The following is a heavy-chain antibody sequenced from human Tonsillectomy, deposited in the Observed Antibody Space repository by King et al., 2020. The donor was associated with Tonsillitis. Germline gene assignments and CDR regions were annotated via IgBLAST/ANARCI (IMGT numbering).Heavy chain of an antibody. J-gene: IGHJ6*02. CDR1: GVTFSDYY. Sequence: VQLVESGGGLVKPGGSLRLSCAASGVTFSDYYMTWIRQAPGKGLEWVSSISTSSSYTNYADSVKGRFTISRDNAKSSLNLQMNSLRAEDSAVDYCARYRGGWDLLDGMDVWGQGTTVTVSS. CDR2: ISTSSSYT. V-gene: IGHV3-11*06. CDR3: ARYRGGWDLLDGMDV. D-gene: IGHD1-26*01.